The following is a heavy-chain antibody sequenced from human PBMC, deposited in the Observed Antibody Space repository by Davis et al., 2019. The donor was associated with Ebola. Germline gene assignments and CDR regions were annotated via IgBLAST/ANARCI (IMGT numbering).Heavy chain of an antibody. CDR2: ISYDGSNK. CDR1: GFTFSSYG. CDR3: ARAYCGGDCSFDY. J-gene: IGHJ4*02. Sequence: GESLKISCAASGFTFSSYGMHWVRQAPGKGLEWVAVISYDGSNKYYADSVKGRFTISRDNSKNTLYLQMNSLRAEDTAVYYCARAYCGGDCSFDYWGQGTLVTVSS. D-gene: IGHD2-21*02. V-gene: IGHV3-30*03.